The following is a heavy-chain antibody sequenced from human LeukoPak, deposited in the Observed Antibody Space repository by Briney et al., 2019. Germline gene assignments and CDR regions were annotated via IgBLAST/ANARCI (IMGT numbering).Heavy chain of an antibody. CDR3: ARVPSMVRGVVKYGMDV. CDR1: GYSFTGYF. D-gene: IGHD3-10*01. Sequence: ASVKVSCKTSGYSFTGYFMHWVRQAPGQGLEWMGWINPNSGDTKYAQKFRGKVTMTRDTSINTAYMELRRLTSDDTAVYYCARVPSMVRGVVKYGMDVWGQGTTVTVSS. J-gene: IGHJ6*02. CDR2: INPNSGDT. V-gene: IGHV1-2*02.